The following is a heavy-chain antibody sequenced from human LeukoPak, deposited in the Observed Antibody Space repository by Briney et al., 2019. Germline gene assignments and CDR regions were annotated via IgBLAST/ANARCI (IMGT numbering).Heavy chain of an antibody. CDR2: ISWDGGST. CDR3: AKGYIVGAITEFDY. Sequence: GGSLRLSCAASGFTFDDYTMHWVRQTPGKGLEWVSLISWDGGSTYYADSVKGRFTISRDNSKNSLYLQMNSLRTEDTALYYCAKGYIVGAITEFDYWGQGTLVTVSS. J-gene: IGHJ4*02. V-gene: IGHV3-43*01. D-gene: IGHD1-26*01. CDR1: GFTFDDYT.